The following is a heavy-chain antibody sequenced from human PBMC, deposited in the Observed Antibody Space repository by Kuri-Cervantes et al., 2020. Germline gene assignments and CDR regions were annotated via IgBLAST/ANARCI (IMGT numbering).Heavy chain of an antibody. CDR3: AREVASPNWFDP. J-gene: IGHJ5*02. V-gene: IGHV4-31*03. CDR1: GGSISSGGYY. D-gene: IGHD2-15*01. Sequence: SGTLSLTCTVSGGSISSGGYYWSWIRQHPGKGLEWIGYIYYSGSTYYNPSLKSRVTISVDTSKNQFSLKLSSVTAADAAVYYCAREVASPNWFDPWGQGTLVTVSS. CDR2: IYYSGST.